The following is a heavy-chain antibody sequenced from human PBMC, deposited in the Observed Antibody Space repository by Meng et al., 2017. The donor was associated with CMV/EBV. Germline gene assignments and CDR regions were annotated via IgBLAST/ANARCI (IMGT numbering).Heavy chain of an antibody. Sequence: ELQLVESGGSLVQPGVSLRLSCAVSGFTLTRFLMHWVREVPGKGLEWVSRSEIDGRDITYAESVRGRFRISRDDAKKTLYLQMKSLRIEDTAVYYCARGVAETLGWEMGYWGQGTLVTVSS. J-gene: IGHJ4*02. CDR1: GFTLTRFL. V-gene: IGHV3-74*03. CDR2: SEIDGRDI. D-gene: IGHD1-26*01. CDR3: ARGVAETLGWEMGY.